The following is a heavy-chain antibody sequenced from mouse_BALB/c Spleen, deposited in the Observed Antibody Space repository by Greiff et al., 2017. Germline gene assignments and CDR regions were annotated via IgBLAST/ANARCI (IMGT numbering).Heavy chain of an antibody. CDR2: ISDGGSYT. J-gene: IGHJ3*01. D-gene: IGHD6-1*01. CDR3: AREGASFSY. Sequence: EVKLMESGGGLVKPGGSLKLSCAASGFTFSDYYMYWVRQTPEKRLEWVATISDGGSYTYYPDSVKGRFTISRDNAKNNLYLQMSSLKSEDTAMYYCAREGASFSYWGQGTLVTVSA. CDR1: GFTFSDYY. V-gene: IGHV5-4*02.